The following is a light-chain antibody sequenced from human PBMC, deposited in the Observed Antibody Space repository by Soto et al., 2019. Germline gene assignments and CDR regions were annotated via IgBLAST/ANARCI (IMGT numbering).Light chain of an antibody. J-gene: IGKJ1*01. Sequence: GESVTITCRASQVISTSLAWYQVKPGKAPKLLIYAASTLESGVPSRFSAAVSGTEFSLTITSLQPEDFATYYCQQYNSYSFGQGTKVDIK. CDR1: QVISTS. CDR2: AAS. V-gene: IGKV1-9*01. CDR3: QQYNSYS.